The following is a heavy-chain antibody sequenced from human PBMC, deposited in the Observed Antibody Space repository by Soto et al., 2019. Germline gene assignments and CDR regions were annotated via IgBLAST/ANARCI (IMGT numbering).Heavy chain of an antibody. V-gene: IGHV3-9*01. CDR3: AKDRGIAVAGTRNSGYYYGMDV. J-gene: IGHJ6*02. CDR1: GFTFDDYA. D-gene: IGHD6-19*01. CDR2: ISWNSGSI. Sequence: SLRLSCAASGFTFDDYAMHWVRQAPGKGLEWVSGISWNSGSIGYADSVKGRFTISRDNAKNSLYLQMSSLRAEDTALYYCAKDRGIAVAGTRNSGYYYGMDVWGQGTTVTVSS.